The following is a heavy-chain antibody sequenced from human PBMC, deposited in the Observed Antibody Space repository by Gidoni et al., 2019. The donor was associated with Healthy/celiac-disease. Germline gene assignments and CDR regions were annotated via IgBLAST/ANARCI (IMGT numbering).Heavy chain of an antibody. J-gene: IGHJ4*02. V-gene: IGHV7-4-1*01. Sequence: QVQLVQSGSELKKPGASVKVSCKASVYTFTSYAMNWVRQATGQGLEWMGWINTKTGNPTYAQGFTGRFVFSLDTSVSTAYLQICSLKAEDTAVYYCARGDLIAAAGHYDYWGQGTLVTVSS. D-gene: IGHD6-13*01. CDR1: VYTFTSYA. CDR3: ARGDLIAAAGHYDY. CDR2: INTKTGNP.